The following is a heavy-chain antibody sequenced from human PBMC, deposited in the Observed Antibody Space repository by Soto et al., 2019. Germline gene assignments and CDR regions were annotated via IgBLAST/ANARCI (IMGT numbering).Heavy chain of an antibody. Sequence: GGSLRLSCAASGFTFSNYAMSWVRQAPGKGLEWVSGIGGRGTSSYYADSVKGRFAISRDNSYSTLFLQLHSLRAEDTAVYYCAKSRYADSSGDYYDFWGQGTRVTVSS. CDR1: GFTFSNYA. V-gene: IGHV3-23*01. D-gene: IGHD3-22*01. CDR3: AKSRYADSSGDYYDF. CDR2: IGGRGTSS. J-gene: IGHJ4*02.